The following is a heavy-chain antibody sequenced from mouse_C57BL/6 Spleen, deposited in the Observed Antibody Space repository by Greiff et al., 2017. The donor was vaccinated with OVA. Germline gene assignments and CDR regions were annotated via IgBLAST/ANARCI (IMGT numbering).Heavy chain of an antibody. CDR3: AREEAPYAMDY. Sequence: EVKLQESGPGLVKPSQSLSLTCSVTGYSITSGYYWNWIRQFPGNKLEWMGYISYDGSNNYNPSLKNRISITRDTSKNQFFLKLNSVTTEDTATYYCAREEAPYAMDYWGQGTSVTVSS. J-gene: IGHJ4*01. CDR1: GYSITSGYY. CDR2: ISYDGSN. V-gene: IGHV3-6*01.